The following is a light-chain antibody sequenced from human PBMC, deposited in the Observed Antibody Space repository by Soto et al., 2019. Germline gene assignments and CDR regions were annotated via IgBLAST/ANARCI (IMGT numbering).Light chain of an antibody. V-gene: IGLV2-14*01. CDR2: EVS. CDR1: SSDVGGYNY. J-gene: IGLJ2*01. Sequence: QSALTQPASVSGSPGQSITISCTGTSSDVGGYNYVSWYQQHPGKAPKLMIYEVSNRPSGVSNRFSGSKSGNTASLTISGLQAEDEADYYCQTWGTGTVLFGGGTKLTVL. CDR3: QTWGTGTVL.